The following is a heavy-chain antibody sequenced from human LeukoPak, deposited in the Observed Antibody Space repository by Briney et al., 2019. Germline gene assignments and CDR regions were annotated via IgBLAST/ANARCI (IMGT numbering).Heavy chain of an antibody. CDR1: GYTFTSYG. CDR3: AREAPDWQTFTMVRVSDAFDI. CDR2: ISAYNGNT. Sequence: ASVKVSCKASGYTFTSYGISWVRQAPGQGLEWMGWISAYNGNTNYAQKLQGRVTMTTDTSTSTAYMELRSLRSDDTAVYYCAREAPDWQTFTMVRVSDAFDIWGQGIMVTVSS. V-gene: IGHV1-18*01. D-gene: IGHD3-10*01. J-gene: IGHJ3*02.